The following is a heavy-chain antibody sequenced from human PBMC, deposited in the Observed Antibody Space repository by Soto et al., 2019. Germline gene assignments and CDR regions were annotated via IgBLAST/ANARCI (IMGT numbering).Heavy chain of an antibody. CDR1: GHSLSSGGYY. CDR2: IYFTGTT. CDR3: ARDWGSSGCHN. D-gene: IGHD6-19*01. Sequence: PSETLSLTCTVSGHSLSSGGYYWSWIRQHPGKGLEWVGYIYFTGTTLYNPSLKSRLAISVDTSKNQFSLKLTSVTAADTAVYYCARDWGSSGCHNWGQGVLVTVSS. V-gene: IGHV4-31*03. J-gene: IGHJ4*02.